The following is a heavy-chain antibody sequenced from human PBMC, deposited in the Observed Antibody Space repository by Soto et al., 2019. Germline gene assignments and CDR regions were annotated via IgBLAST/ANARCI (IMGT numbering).Heavy chain of an antibody. J-gene: IGHJ5*02. CDR1: GYTFTNYF. V-gene: IGHV1-3*01. CDR3: ARDGLSSSGGHWIDP. D-gene: IGHD6-6*01. CDR2: INAGNGNT. Sequence: ASVKVSCKPSGYTFTNYFIQWLRQAPGQGLEWMGWINAGNGNTKYSQKFQGRVTITRDTSASTAYMELSSLRSEDTAVYYCARDGLSSSGGHWIDPWGQGTLVTVSS.